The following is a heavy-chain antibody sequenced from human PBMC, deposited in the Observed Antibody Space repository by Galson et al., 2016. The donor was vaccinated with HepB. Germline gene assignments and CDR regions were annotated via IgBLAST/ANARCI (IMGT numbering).Heavy chain of an antibody. CDR3: ARPPSTTTFGVVTDQHYGMDL. CDR1: GYIFYSYG. Sequence: SVKVSCKASGYIFYSYGMTWVRQAPGQGLEWVGWINVGEGTTKYSRKFRGRVHIPRDTPASTVYMKLSSLRSTDTAVYYCARPPSTTTFGVVTDQHYGMDLWGQGTTVTVSS. V-gene: IGHV1-3*01. D-gene: IGHD3-3*01. J-gene: IGHJ6*02. CDR2: INVGEGTT.